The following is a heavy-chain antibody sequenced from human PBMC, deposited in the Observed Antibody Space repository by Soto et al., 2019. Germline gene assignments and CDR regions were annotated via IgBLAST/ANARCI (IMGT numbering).Heavy chain of an antibody. CDR2: IIPIFGTA. V-gene: IGHV1-69*13. CDR1: GGTFSSYA. D-gene: IGHD2-15*01. J-gene: IGHJ6*02. CDR3: ARGKDIVVVVAARAPLSGMDV. Sequence: GASVKVSCKASGGTFSSYAISWVRQAPGQGLEWMGGIIPIFGTANYAQKFQGRVTITADESTSTAYMEPSSLRSEDTAVYYCARGKDIVVVVAARAPLSGMDVWGQGNTVTVS.